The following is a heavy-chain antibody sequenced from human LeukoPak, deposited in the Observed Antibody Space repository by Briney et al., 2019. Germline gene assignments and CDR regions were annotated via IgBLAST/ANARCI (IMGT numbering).Heavy chain of an antibody. Sequence: SGPTLVNPTQTLTLTCTFSGFSLTTSGVGVGWIRQPPGKALEWLALINWDDQKVYSPSLQSRLSITKDTSKNQVVLTMTNVDPVDTATYYCAHRRDSSGYHYRWRFAPWGQGTLVTVSS. CDR3: AHRRDSSGYHYRWRFAP. J-gene: IGHJ5*02. V-gene: IGHV2-5*02. CDR1: GFSLTTSGVG. D-gene: IGHD3-22*01. CDR2: INWDDQK.